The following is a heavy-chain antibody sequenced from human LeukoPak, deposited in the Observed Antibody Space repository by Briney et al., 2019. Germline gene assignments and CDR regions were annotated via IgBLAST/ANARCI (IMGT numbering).Heavy chain of an antibody. CDR1: GFTFSSFS. V-gene: IGHV3-21*01. CDR3: ARDPTRGVMIN. Sequence: GGSLRLSCAASGFTFSSFSMNWVRQAPGKGLEWVSTLSSSGAATYYADSVKGRFTISRDNAKNSLYLQMNGLRAEDTAVYYCARDPTRGVMINWGQGTLVTVSS. D-gene: IGHD3-10*01. J-gene: IGHJ4*02. CDR2: LSSSGAAT.